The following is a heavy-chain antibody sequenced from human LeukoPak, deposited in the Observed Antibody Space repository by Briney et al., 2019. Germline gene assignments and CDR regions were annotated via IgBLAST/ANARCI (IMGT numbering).Heavy chain of an antibody. V-gene: IGHV4-34*01. Sequence: SETLSLTCAVYGGSFSRFYWSWIRQSPGKGLEWLGEINDNGRANYNPSLMSRVTVSVDTSKNQFSLRLTSVTATDTAVYYCARRWNYGRNYYIDVWGKGATVSVSS. D-gene: IGHD1-7*01. CDR1: GGSFSRFY. J-gene: IGHJ6*03. CDR2: INDNGRA. CDR3: ARRWNYGRNYYIDV.